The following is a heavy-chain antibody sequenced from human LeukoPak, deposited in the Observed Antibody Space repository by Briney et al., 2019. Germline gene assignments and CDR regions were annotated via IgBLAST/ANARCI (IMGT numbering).Heavy chain of an antibody. J-gene: IGHJ4*02. Sequence: ASVKVSCKASGYTFTSYYMHWVRQAPGQGLEWMGIINSSGGSKSYAQKFQGRVTMTRDTSTSTVYMELSSLRSEATAVYYCARGSMVVTALSDYWGQGTLVTVSS. V-gene: IGHV1-46*01. D-gene: IGHD2-15*01. CDR2: INSSGGSK. CDR3: ARGSMVVTALSDY. CDR1: GYTFTSYY.